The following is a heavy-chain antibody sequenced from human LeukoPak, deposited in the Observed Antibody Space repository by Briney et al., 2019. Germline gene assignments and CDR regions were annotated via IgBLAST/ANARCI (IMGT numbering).Heavy chain of an antibody. J-gene: IGHJ4*02. V-gene: IGHV3-66*01. CDR2: IYTGGTT. CDR1: GFTLSANY. D-gene: IGHD6-19*01. Sequence: PGGSLRLSCAASGFTLSANYMTWVRQAPGKGLEWVSTIYTGGTTNYADSVKGRFILSRDTSNNTLYLQMNSLRADDTAVYYCAGLNADSSGWYYYFDFWGQGTLVTVSS. CDR3: AGLNADSSGWYYYFDF.